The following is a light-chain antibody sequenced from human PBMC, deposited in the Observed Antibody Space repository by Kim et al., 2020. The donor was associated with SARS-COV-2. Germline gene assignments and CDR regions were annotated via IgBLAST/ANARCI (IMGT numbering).Light chain of an antibody. J-gene: IGKJ4*01. CDR3: QQYDNSPLT. V-gene: IGKV3-20*01. Sequence: SPEERTPLAARASQSVSSSYLAWYQQKPGQAPRLLIYGASRRATGIPDRFSGSGSETDFSLTISRLEPEDFAVYHCQQYDNSPLTFGGGTKVDIK. CDR1: QSVSSSY. CDR2: GAS.